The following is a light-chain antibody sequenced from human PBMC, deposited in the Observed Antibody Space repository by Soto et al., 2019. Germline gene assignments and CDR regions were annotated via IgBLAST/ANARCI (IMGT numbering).Light chain of an antibody. CDR1: QSVLYSSNNKNY. CDR2: WAS. CDR3: KQYYTPPYT. Sequence: DIVMTQSPDSLAVSLGERATINCKSSQSVLYSSNNKNYLTWYQQKPGQPPRLLIYWASTRDSGVPDRFSGSGSWTDFTLTISILQPQDVAVYYCKQYYTPPYTFGHGTKLEIK. V-gene: IGKV4-1*01. J-gene: IGKJ2*01.